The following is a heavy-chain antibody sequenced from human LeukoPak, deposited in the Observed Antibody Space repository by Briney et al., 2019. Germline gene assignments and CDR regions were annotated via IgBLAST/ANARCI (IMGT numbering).Heavy chain of an antibody. CDR2: INHSGST. J-gene: IGHJ3*02. CDR1: GGSFSGYY. V-gene: IGHV4-34*01. D-gene: IGHD3-16*01. Sequence: SETLSLTCAVYGGSFSGYYWSWIRQPPGKGLEWIGEINHSGSTNYNPSLKSRVTISVDTSKNQFSLKLSSVTAADTAVYYCAGVGDYGAFDIWGQGTMVTVSS. CDR3: AGVGDYGAFDI.